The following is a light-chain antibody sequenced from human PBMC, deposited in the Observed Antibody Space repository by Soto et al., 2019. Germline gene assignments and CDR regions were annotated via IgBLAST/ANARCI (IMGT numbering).Light chain of an antibody. CDR1: QSLSGW. Sequence: DIQMTQSPSTLSTSVGDRVTITCRASQSLSGWLAWYQQKPGKAPKLLIYKASNLETGVPSRFSGSRSATEFTLTINSLQPDDFATYYCQQYESFPWTFGQGTKVEIK. J-gene: IGKJ1*01. CDR2: KAS. CDR3: QQYESFPWT. V-gene: IGKV1-5*03.